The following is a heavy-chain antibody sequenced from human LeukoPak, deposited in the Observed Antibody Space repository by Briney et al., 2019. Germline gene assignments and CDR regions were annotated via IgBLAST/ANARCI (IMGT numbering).Heavy chain of an antibody. D-gene: IGHD3-3*01. Sequence: ASVKVSCKASGYTFTGYYMHWVRQAPGQGLEGMGWINPNSGGTNYAQKLQGRVTMTTDTPTSTAYMELRSLRSDDTAVYYCARGVNYDFWSGYYSDYWGQGTLVTVSS. CDR2: INPNSGGT. V-gene: IGHV1-2*02. CDR3: ARGVNYDFWSGYYSDY. J-gene: IGHJ4*02. CDR1: GYTFTGYY.